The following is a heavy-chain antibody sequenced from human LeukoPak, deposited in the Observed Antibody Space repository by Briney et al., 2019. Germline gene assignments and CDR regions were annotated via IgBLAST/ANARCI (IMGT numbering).Heavy chain of an antibody. CDR2: ISGSGGST. J-gene: IGHJ4*02. CDR3: AKDWAGSDKRYYFDY. D-gene: IGHD5-24*01. CDR1: GFTFSSYA. V-gene: IGHV3-23*01. Sequence: GGSLRLSCAASGFTFSSYAMSWVRQAPGKGLEWVSAISGSGGSTYYADSVKGRFTNSRDNSKNTLYLQMNSLRAEDTAVYYCAKDWAGSDKRYYFDYWGQGTLVTVSS.